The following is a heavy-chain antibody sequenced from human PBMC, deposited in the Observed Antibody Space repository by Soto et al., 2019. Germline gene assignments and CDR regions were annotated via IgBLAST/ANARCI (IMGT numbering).Heavy chain of an antibody. CDR2: IWYDGSNK. CDR3: ARGGNFLYYYGMDV. CDR1: GFTFSSYG. Sequence: QVQLVGSGGGVVQPGRSLRLSCAASGFTFSSYGMHWVRQAPGKGLEWVAVIWYDGSNKYYADSVKGRFTISRDNSKNTLYLQMNSLRAEDTAVYYCARGGNFLYYYGMDVWGQGTTVTVSS. D-gene: IGHD1-7*01. J-gene: IGHJ6*02. V-gene: IGHV3-33*01.